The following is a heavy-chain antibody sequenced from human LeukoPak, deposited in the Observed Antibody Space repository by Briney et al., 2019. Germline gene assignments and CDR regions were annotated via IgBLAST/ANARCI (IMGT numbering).Heavy chain of an antibody. CDR2: SYPGDSDN. Sequence: GESLQISCKGSGYSFTSYWIGWVRPMPGKGLEWLGISYPGDSDNRYSSSFQGQVIISADKYICTAYLKWSRRKASDTAMYCWARHSYIVVVPAAIGLFDPWGQGTLVTVSS. V-gene: IGHV5-51*01. J-gene: IGHJ5*02. CDR3: ARHSYIVVVPAAIGLFDP. CDR1: GYSFTSYW. D-gene: IGHD2-2*01.